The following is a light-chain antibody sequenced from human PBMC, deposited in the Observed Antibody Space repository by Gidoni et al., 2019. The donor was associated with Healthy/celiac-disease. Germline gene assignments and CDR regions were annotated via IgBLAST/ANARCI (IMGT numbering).Light chain of an antibody. CDR2: GAS. Sequence: EIVLTQPPGTLSLSPGERATLSCRASQSVSSSYLAWYQQKPGQAPRLLIYGASSRATGIPDRFSGSGSGTDFTLTISRLEPEDFAVYYCQHYGSSPGGTFGGGTKVEIK. V-gene: IGKV3-20*01. J-gene: IGKJ4*01. CDR1: QSVSSSY. CDR3: QHYGSSPGGT.